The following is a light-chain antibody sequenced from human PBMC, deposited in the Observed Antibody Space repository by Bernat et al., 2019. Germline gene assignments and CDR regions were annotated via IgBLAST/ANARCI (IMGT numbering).Light chain of an antibody. CDR2: DVS. CDR1: SSDVGSYNY. CDR3: GSYTRSSALG. J-gene: IGLJ3*02. Sequence: QSALTQPASVSGSPGQSITISCTGTSSDVGSYNYVSWYQQHPGKAPKLMNYDVSDRPSGVSNRFSGSKSGNTASLTISGLQAEDEADYFCGSYTRSSALGFGGGTKLNVL. V-gene: IGLV2-14*03.